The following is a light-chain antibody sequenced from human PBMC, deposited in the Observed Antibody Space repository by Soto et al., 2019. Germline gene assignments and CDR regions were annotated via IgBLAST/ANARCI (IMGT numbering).Light chain of an antibody. CDR2: DAS. Sequence: DIQMTQSPSSLAASFGDRVTITCRASQSISNYLNWYQQKPGKAPKLLIYDASDLETGVPSRFSGSGSGTGFTFTISSLQPEDFATYYCQQYESLPLTFGQGTKVDIK. CDR3: QQYESLPLT. V-gene: IGKV1-33*01. J-gene: IGKJ1*01. CDR1: QSISNY.